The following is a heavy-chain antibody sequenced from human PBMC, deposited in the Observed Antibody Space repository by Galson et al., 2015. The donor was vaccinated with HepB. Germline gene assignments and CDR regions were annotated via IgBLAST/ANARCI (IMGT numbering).Heavy chain of an antibody. CDR1: GFTFSSYA. CDR3: AREAYGDYHTYYYYGMDV. J-gene: IGHJ6*02. V-gene: IGHV3-23*01. Sequence: SLRLSCAASGFTFSSYAMSWVRQAPGKGLEWVSAISGSGGSTYYADSVKGRFTISRDNSKNTLYLQMNSLRAEDTAVYYCAREAYGDYHTYYYYGMDVWGQGTTVTVSS. CDR2: ISGSGGST. D-gene: IGHD4-17*01.